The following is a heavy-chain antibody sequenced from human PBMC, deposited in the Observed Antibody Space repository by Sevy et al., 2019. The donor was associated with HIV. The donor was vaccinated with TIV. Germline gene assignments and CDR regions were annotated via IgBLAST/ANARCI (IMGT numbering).Heavy chain of an antibody. CDR1: GFTFSNYA. CDR2: ISYDGSNK. V-gene: IGHV3-30*18. D-gene: IGHD3-22*01. Sequence: GGSLRLSCSASGFTFSNYAMHWVRQAPAKGLEWVGFISYDGSNKYYADSVKGRFTISRDNGNNTLYLQMNSLGAEDTAVYYCAKDYRVLLITTIDYWGQGTLVTVSS. J-gene: IGHJ4*02. CDR3: AKDYRVLLITTIDY.